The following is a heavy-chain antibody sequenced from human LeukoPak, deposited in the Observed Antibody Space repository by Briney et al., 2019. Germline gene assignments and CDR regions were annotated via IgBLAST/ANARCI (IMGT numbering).Heavy chain of an antibody. Sequence: GGSLRLSCAASGFTFSSYSMNWVRQAPGKGLEWVSSISSSSSYIYYADSVKGRFTISRDNAKNSLYLQMNSLRAEDTAVYYCASSGCTSCFYDYWGQGTLVTVSS. CDR1: GFTFSSYS. D-gene: IGHD2-2*01. V-gene: IGHV3-21*01. J-gene: IGHJ4*02. CDR2: ISSSSSYI. CDR3: ASSGCTSCFYDY.